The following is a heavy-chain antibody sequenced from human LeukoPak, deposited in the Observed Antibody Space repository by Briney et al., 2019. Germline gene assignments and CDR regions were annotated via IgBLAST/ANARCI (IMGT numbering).Heavy chain of an antibody. J-gene: IGHJ6*02. CDR2: IYYSGST. Sequence: PSETLSRTCTVSGGSISSYYWSWIRQPPGKGLEWIGYIYYSGSTNYNPSLKSRVTISVDTSKNQFSLKLSSVTAADTAVYYCARAPVTAVAGMDYYYGMDVWGQGTTVTVSS. V-gene: IGHV4-59*01. D-gene: IGHD6-19*01. CDR3: ARAPVTAVAGMDYYYGMDV. CDR1: GGSISSYY.